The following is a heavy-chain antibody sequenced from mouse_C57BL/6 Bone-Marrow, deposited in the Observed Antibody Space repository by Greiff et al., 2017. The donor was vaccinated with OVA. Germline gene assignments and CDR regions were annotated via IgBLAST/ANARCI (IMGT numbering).Heavy chain of an antibody. CDR3: ARESLYGNFFDY. CDR2: SRNKANDYTT. Sequence: EVKLMESGGGLVQSGRSLRLSCATSGFTFSDFYMEWVRQAPGKGLEWIAASRNKANDYTTEYSASVKGRFIVSRDTSQSILYLQMNALRAEDTAIYYCARESLYGNFFDYWGQGTTLTVSS. V-gene: IGHV7-1*01. CDR1: GFTFSDFY. J-gene: IGHJ2*01. D-gene: IGHD2-1*01.